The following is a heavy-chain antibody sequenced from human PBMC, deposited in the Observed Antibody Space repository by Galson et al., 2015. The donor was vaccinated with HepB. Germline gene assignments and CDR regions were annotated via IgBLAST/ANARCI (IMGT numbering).Heavy chain of an antibody. V-gene: IGHV1-46*04. CDR3: ARGGYFNYDYVWGSYPKGPSHAFDI. J-gene: IGHJ3*02. Sequence: SVKVSCKASGYTFTSYYMHWVRQAPGQGLEWMGIINPSGGSTSYAQKLQGRVTMTRDTSTSTVYMELSSLRSEDTAVYYCARGGYFNYDYVWGSYPKGPSHAFDIWGQGTMVTVSS. CDR2: INPSGGST. D-gene: IGHD3-16*02. CDR1: GYTFTSYY.